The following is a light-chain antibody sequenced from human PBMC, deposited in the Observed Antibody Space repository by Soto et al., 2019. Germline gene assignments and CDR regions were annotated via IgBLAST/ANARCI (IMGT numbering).Light chain of an antibody. CDR3: QQRSNWPPTWT. J-gene: IGKJ1*01. V-gene: IGKV3-11*01. CDR2: DAS. CDR1: QSVSSY. Sequence: EIVLTQSPATLSLSPGERATLSCRASQSVSSYLALYQQKPGQAPRLLIYDASNRATGIPARFSGSGSGTDFTLTISSLEHEYFAVYYCQQRSNWPPTWTFGQGTKVEIK.